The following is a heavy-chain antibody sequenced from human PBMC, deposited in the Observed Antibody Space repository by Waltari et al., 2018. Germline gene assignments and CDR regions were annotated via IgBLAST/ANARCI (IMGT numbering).Heavy chain of an antibody. CDR1: GFRFRSIW. CDR3: ALGWSLER. CDR2: SRNDGGEI. V-gene: IGHV3-7*01. Sequence: QLVESGGGLVQPGGSLRLSCATSGFRFRSIWMSWVRQAPGKGPQWVANSRNDGGEIHYADAVKGRFTISRDNAKDSLYLQMDSLRGDDTAVYHCALGWSLERWGRGTLVTVSS. J-gene: IGHJ4*02. D-gene: IGHD3-3*01.